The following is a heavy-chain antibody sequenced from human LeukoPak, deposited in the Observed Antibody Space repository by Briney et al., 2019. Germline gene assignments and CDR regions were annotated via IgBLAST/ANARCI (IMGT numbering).Heavy chain of an antibody. D-gene: IGHD1-26*01. Sequence: PGGSLRLSCAGSGFRFSSYRMNWVRQSPGQGLEWVSFISGTSTTIDYADSVKGRFTISRDNAQNSLYLQMNSLRGEDTAVYYCATSGNYRFDYWGQGTLVTVSS. CDR3: ATSGNYRFDY. CDR2: ISGTSTTI. J-gene: IGHJ4*02. V-gene: IGHV3-48*01. CDR1: GFRFSSYR.